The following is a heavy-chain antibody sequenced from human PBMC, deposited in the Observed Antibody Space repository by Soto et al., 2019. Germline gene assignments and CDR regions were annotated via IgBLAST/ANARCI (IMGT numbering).Heavy chain of an antibody. Sequence: SETLSLTCNVSGGSIDRSNYYWDWLRQPPGKGLEWIGTTYYNGNAYYNPSLKSRVSMSVDTSKNQFSLKLVSVTAADTAVYYCARHFVAVVIKGWGYWGQGTLVTV. J-gene: IGHJ4*02. CDR2: TYYNGNA. D-gene: IGHD3-10*01. V-gene: IGHV4-39*01. CDR3: ARHFVAVVIKGWGY. CDR1: GGSIDRSNYY.